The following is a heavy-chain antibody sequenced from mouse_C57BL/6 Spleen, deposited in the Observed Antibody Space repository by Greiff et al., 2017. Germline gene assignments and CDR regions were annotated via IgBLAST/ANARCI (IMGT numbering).Heavy chain of an antibody. Sequence: VQLKQSGPELVKPGASVKISCKASGYTFTDYNMDWVKQSPGQSLEWIGDINPKNGGTFYNQKFKGKATLTADKSSSTAYMELRSLTSEDTAVLYYTRVCDGYALDYWGQGTTLTVSS. J-gene: IGHJ2*01. V-gene: IGHV1-18*01. CDR3: TRVCDGYALDY. CDR1: GYTFTDYN. D-gene: IGHD2-3*01. CDR2: INPKNGGT.